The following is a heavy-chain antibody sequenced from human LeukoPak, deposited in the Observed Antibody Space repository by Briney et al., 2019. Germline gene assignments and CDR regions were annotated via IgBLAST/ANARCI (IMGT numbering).Heavy chain of an antibody. D-gene: IGHD3-10*01. J-gene: IGHJ5*02. Sequence: PSEILSLTCAVYGGSFSGYYWSWIRQPPGKGLEWIGEINHSGSTNYNPSLKSRVTISVDTSKNQFSLKLSSVTAADTAVYYCARSGQRSMRFGETWGQGTLVTVSS. CDR2: INHSGST. V-gene: IGHV4-34*01. CDR1: GGSFSGYY. CDR3: ARSGQRSMRFGET.